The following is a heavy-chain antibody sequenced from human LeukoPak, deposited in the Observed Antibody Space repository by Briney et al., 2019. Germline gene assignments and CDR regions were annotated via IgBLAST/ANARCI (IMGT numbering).Heavy chain of an antibody. J-gene: IGHJ4*02. D-gene: IGHD2-15*01. Sequence: PSETLSLTCTVSGGSISGLYWGWIRQPPGKGLEWIGYINYSGSTDYNPSLKSRVTISLDTSKNQFSLKLSSVTAADTAVYYCARDVDGGPFFDYWGQGTLVTVSS. CDR3: ARDVDGGPFFDY. CDR1: GGSISGLY. CDR2: INYSGST. V-gene: IGHV4-59*11.